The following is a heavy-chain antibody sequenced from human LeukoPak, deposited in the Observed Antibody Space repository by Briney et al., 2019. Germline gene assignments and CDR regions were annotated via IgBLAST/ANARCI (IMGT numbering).Heavy chain of an antibody. V-gene: IGHV3-48*03. CDR1: GFTFSSYE. CDR2: ISRSGSTI. D-gene: IGHD4-23*01. Sequence: GWSLRLSCAASGFTFSSYEMNLVRQAPGKGLEGVSYISRSGSTIYYADPLKGRFTISRDNAKNSLYLQMNSLRAEDTAVYYCARDLWDDYVGYYYYMDVWAKGTTVTLSS. CDR3: ARDLWDDYVGYYYYMDV. J-gene: IGHJ6*03.